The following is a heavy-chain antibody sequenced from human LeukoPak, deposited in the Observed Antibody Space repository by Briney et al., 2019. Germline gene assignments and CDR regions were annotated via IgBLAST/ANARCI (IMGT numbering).Heavy chain of an antibody. D-gene: IGHD3-22*01. CDR3: ARLNYYDSSGYYYVSGAFDI. CDR1: GYSFTSYW. V-gene: IGHV5-51*01. CDR2: IYPGDSDT. J-gene: IGHJ3*02. Sequence: GESLKISCKGSGYSFTSYWIGWVRQMPGKGLEWMGIIYPGDSDTRYSPSFQGQVTVSADKSISTAYLQWSSLKASDTAMYYCARLNYYDSSGYYYVSGAFDIWGQGTMVTVSS.